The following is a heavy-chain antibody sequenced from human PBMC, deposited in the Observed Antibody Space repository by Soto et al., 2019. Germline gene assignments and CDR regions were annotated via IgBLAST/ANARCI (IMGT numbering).Heavy chain of an antibody. CDR3: SSDWSYKAFDY. CDR1: GFTFSNPW. CDR2: IKSKTDGGTT. J-gene: IGHJ4*02. D-gene: IGHD1-1*01. Sequence: GVSLRLSCAASGFTFSNPWMSWVRQAPGKGLEWVGRIKSKTDGGTTDYAAPVKGRFTISRDDSKNTLYLQMNSLKTEYTAGYYCSSDWSYKAFDYWGQGTLVTVSS. V-gene: IGHV3-15*01.